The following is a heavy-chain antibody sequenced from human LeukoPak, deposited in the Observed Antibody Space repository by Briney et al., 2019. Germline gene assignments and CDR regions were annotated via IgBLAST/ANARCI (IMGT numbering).Heavy chain of an antibody. V-gene: IGHV3-21*04. Sequence: GGSLRLSCAASGFTFSDYTMNWVRQAPGKGLEWVSSIGSSGAYIYYADSVKGRFTISRDNAKNSLYLQMNSLRAEDTAVYYCARDEYSSGWYFQHWGQGTLVTVSS. CDR2: IGSSGAYI. CDR3: ARDEYSSGWYFQH. J-gene: IGHJ1*01. D-gene: IGHD6-19*01. CDR1: GFTFSDYT.